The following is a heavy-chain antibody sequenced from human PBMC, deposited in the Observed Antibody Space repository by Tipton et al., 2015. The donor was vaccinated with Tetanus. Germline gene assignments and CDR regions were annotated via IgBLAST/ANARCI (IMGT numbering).Heavy chain of an antibody. CDR1: GFTFSSYA. D-gene: IGHD3-10*01. CDR3: ARSGGFGDPTDAFDI. J-gene: IGHJ3*02. V-gene: IGHV3-23*01. CDR2: ISGSGGNT. Sequence: SLRLSCAASGFTFSSYAMSWVRQAPGKGLEWVSAISGSGGNTYYADSVKGRFTISRDNSKNTLYLQMNSLGAEDTAVYYCARSGGFGDPTDAFDIWGQGTMVTVSS.